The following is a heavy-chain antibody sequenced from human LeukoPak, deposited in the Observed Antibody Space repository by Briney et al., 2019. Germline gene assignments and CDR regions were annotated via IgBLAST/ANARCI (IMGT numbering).Heavy chain of an antibody. D-gene: IGHD3-10*01. J-gene: IGHJ5*02. V-gene: IGHV1-2*02. CDR2: INPNSGGT. Sequence: ASVKVSCKASGYTFTGYYMHWVRQAPGQGLEWMGWINPNSGGTNYAQEFQGRVTMTRDTSISTAYMELSRLRSDDTAVYYCARDRLWFGEPIYWFDPWGQGTLVSVSS. CDR3: ARDRLWFGEPIYWFDP. CDR1: GYTFTGYY.